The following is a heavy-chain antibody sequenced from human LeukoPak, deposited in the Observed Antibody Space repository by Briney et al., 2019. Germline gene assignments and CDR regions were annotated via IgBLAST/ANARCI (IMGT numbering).Heavy chain of an antibody. V-gene: IGHV1-2*02. CDR3: ARLADCSSSSCRSFDY. CDR1: GYPFTGYY. J-gene: IGHJ4*02. D-gene: IGHD2-2*01. CDR2: INPNSGFT. Sequence: ASVKVSCKASGYPFTGYYLHWVRQTPGQGLEWMVWINPNSGFTNYAQKFQGRVTMTRDTSISTAYMELSRLRSDDTAVYYCARLADCSSSSCRSFDYWGQGTLVTVSS.